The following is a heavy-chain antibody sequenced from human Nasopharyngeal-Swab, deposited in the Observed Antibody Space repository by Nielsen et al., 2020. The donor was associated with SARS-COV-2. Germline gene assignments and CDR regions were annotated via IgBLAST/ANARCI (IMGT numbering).Heavy chain of an antibody. D-gene: IGHD3-16*02. V-gene: IGHV1-69*13. CDR2: IIPIFGTA. Sequence: SVKVSCKASGGTFSSYAISWVRQAPGQGLEWMGGIIPIFGTANYAQKFQGRVTITADESTSTAYMELNSLRSEDTAVCYCARDRSYDYIWGSYRATSFDYWGQGTLVTVSS. CDR1: GGTFSSYA. CDR3: ARDRSYDYIWGSYRATSFDY. J-gene: IGHJ4*02.